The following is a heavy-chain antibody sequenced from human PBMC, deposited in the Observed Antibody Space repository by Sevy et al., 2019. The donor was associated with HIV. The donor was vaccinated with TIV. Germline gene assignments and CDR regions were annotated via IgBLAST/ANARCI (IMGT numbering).Heavy chain of an antibody. Sequence: GGSLRLSCAASGFTFSNSGMHWVRQAPGKGLEWVSGISWNSGSIGYADSVKGRFTISRDNAKNSLYLQMNSLRAEDTALYYCAKDITGDYYDSSGYLYYFDYWGQGTLVTVSS. CDR2: ISWNSGSI. V-gene: IGHV3-9*01. CDR1: GFTFSNSG. J-gene: IGHJ4*02. D-gene: IGHD3-22*01. CDR3: AKDITGDYYDSSGYLYYFDY.